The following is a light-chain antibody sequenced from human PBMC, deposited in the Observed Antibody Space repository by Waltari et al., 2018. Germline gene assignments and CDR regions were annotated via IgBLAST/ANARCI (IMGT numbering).Light chain of an antibody. CDR2: DAS. CDR3: QQCSTPPLT. V-gene: IGKV3-20*01. J-gene: IGKJ4*01. CDR1: QTVDKNY. Sequence: IVLTQSPGTLSLSPGERATLSCTASQTVDKNYLAWYQQKPGQAPRLLIYDASSRATGIPDRFSGSGSGTDFTLTISRLEPEDFAMYYCQQCSTPPLTFGGGTKVEIK.